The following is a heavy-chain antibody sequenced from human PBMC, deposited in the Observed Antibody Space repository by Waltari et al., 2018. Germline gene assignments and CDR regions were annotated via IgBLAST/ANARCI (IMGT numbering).Heavy chain of an antibody. CDR1: GGSISSANW. V-gene: IGHV4-4*02. CDR3: ARDGRFKRGAATYSDAFDI. Sequence: QVQLQESGPVLVKSSGTLSLTCAVSGGSISSANWWNWVRQPPGKGLEWIGEISHRGTANYNPSLKSRVTLSIDQSKNQVSLNLRSVTAADTAVYYCARDGRFKRGAATYSDAFDIWGQGTVVTVSS. CDR2: ISHRGTA. D-gene: IGHD6-13*01. J-gene: IGHJ3*02.